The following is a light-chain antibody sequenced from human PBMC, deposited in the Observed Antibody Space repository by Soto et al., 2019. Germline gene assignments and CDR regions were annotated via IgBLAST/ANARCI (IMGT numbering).Light chain of an antibody. Sequence: QSVLTQPASVSGSPGQSITISCTGTSSDIGAYNYVSWYQQHPGKAPKLMIYDVNIRPSGVSNRFSGPKSGNTASLTISGLQAEDEADYYFTSWTTSTTMIFGGGTKLTVL. CDR2: DVN. J-gene: IGLJ2*01. V-gene: IGLV2-14*03. CDR3: TSWTTSTTMI. CDR1: SSDIGAYNY.